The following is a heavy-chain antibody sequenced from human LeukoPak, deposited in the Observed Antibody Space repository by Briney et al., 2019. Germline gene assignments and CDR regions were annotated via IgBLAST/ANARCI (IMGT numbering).Heavy chain of an antibody. V-gene: IGHV4-31*03. J-gene: IGHJ6*02. CDR2: IYYSGST. D-gene: IGHD3-10*01. CDR1: GGSISSGGYY. Sequence: TLSLTCTVSGGSISSGGYYWSWIRQHPGKGLEWIGYIYYSGSTYYNPSLKSRVTISVDTSKNQFSLKLSSVTAADTAVYYCARDRITMVRGANTYYYYYYGMDVWGQGTTVTVSS. CDR3: ARDRITMVRGANTYYYYYYGMDV.